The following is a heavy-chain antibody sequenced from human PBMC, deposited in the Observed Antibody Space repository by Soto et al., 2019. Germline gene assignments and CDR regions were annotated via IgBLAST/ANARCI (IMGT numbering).Heavy chain of an antibody. D-gene: IGHD3-3*01. Sequence: QLQLQESGPGLVKPSETLSLTCTVSGGSISSSSYYWGWIRQPPGKGLEWIGSIYYSGSTYYNPSLKSRVTISVDTSKNQFSLKLSSVTAAETAVYYCASPYSYYDFWSGTKTDAFDIWGQGTMVTVSS. V-gene: IGHV4-39*01. CDR2: IYYSGST. CDR1: GGSISSSSYY. J-gene: IGHJ3*02. CDR3: ASPYSYYDFWSGTKTDAFDI.